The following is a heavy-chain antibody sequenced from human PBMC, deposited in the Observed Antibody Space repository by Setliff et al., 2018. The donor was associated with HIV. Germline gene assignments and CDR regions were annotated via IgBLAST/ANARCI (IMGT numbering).Heavy chain of an antibody. Sequence: AGSLSLPAAGSRFDFNNGRMCRVRQAPGKGLEWVANIGQGGSEKNYVDSVKGRFTISRDNSKNSRYLQMNSLRAEDTAIYYCARGSLRGVLALGMDVWGQGTTVTVSS. D-gene: IGHD3-10*01. CDR1: RFDFNNGR. CDR3: ARGSLRGVLALGMDV. CDR2: IGQGGSEK. J-gene: IGHJ6*02. V-gene: IGHV3-7*01.